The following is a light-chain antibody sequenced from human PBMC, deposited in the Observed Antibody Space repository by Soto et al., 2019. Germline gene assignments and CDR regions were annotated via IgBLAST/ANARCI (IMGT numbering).Light chain of an antibody. Sequence: DIQMTQSPSSLSASVGDRVTITCRASQVISNCLVWFQQKPGKAPKSLIYDASSLQSGVPSRFSGSGSGRYFTLNISSLQPEDSASYYCQQCKSYPYTFGQGTKLEIK. J-gene: IGKJ2*01. CDR1: QVISNC. V-gene: IGKV1-16*01. CDR3: QQCKSYPYT. CDR2: DAS.